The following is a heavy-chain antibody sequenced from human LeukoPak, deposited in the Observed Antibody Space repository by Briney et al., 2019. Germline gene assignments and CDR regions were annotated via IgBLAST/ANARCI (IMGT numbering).Heavy chain of an antibody. CDR2: IIPIFGTA. CDR3: ASSITMIVGDAFDI. J-gene: IGHJ3*02. V-gene: IGHV1-69*13. CDR1: GGTFSSYA. Sequence: ASVKVSCKASGGTFSSYAISWVRQAPGQGLEWMGGIIPIFGTANYAQKFQGRVTITADESTSTAYMELSSLRSEDTAVYYCASSITMIVGDAFDIWGQGTMVTVSS. D-gene: IGHD3-22*01.